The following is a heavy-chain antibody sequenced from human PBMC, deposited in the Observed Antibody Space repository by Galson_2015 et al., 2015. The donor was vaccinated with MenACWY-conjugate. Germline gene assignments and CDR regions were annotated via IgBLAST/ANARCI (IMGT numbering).Heavy chain of an antibody. J-gene: IGHJ4*02. Sequence: SGITNYNPSLSSRATISADTSKNQLSLKLTSVTAADTAMYYCARLAFVSGWYYFDYWGQGTQVTVSS. V-gene: IGHV4-34*01. D-gene: IGHD6-13*01. CDR2: SGIT. CDR3: ARLAFVSGWYYFDY.